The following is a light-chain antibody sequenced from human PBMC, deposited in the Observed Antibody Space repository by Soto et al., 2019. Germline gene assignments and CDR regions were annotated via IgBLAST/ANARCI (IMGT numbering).Light chain of an antibody. CDR1: QSVSSSY. Sequence: EIELTQSPGTLSLSPGERATLSCRASQSVSSSYLAWYQQKPGQAPRLLIYGASSRATGIPDRVSGSGSGTDFTLTISRLEPEDFAVYYCQQYGSSPQTFGQGTKVEIK. CDR3: QQYGSSPQT. J-gene: IGKJ1*01. V-gene: IGKV3-20*01. CDR2: GAS.